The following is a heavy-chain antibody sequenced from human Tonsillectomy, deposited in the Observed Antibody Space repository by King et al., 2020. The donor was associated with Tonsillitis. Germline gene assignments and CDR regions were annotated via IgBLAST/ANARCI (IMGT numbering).Heavy chain of an antibody. J-gene: IGHJ2*01. D-gene: IGHD2-21*01. CDR2: IIPIFCTA. CDR3: AREVGIVVGGLIDL. Sequence: QLVQSGAEVKKPGSSVKVSCKASGGTFISYAISWVRQAPGQGLEWMGGIIPIFCTANYAQKFQGRVTITADESTSTAYMELSSLRSEDTAVYYCAREVGIVVGGLIDLWGRGTLGTVSS. CDR1: GGTFISYA. V-gene: IGHV1-69*01.